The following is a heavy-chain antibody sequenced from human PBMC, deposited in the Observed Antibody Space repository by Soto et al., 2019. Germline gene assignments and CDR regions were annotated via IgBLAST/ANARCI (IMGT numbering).Heavy chain of an antibody. CDR2: IYPGDSDT. D-gene: IGHD3-3*01. Sequence: GESLKISCKGSGYSFTSYWIGWVRQMPGKGLEWMGIIYPGDSDTRYSPSFQGQVTISADKSISTAYLQWSSLKASDTAMYYCARQGSEDFGVFTARIDAFDIWGQGTMVTVSS. J-gene: IGHJ3*02. V-gene: IGHV5-51*01. CDR1: GYSFTSYW. CDR3: ARQGSEDFGVFTARIDAFDI.